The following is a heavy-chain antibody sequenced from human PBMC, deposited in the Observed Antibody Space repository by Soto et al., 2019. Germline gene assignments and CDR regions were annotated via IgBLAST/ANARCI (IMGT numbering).Heavy chain of an antibody. CDR2: IIPIFGTA. D-gene: IGHD2-8*01. J-gene: IGHJ3*02. Sequence: QVQLVQSGAEVKKPGSSVKVSCKASGGTFSSYAISWVRQAPGQGLEWMGGIIPIFGTANYAQKFQGRVTITADKSTSTAYMELSSLRSEHTAVYYCHFQPHGRMGAFDIWGQGTMVTVSS. V-gene: IGHV1-69*06. CDR3: HFQPHGRMGAFDI. CDR1: GGTFSSYA.